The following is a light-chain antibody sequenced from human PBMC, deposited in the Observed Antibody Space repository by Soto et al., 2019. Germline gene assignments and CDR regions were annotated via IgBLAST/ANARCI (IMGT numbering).Light chain of an antibody. Sequence: QSVLTQPASVSGSPGQSITISCTGTSSDVGGYNYVSWYQQHPGKAPKLMIYDVSNRPSGVSNRFSGSKSGNTASLTISGLQADYEAAYYCSSYTRSSYFFGTGSKLPV. J-gene: IGLJ1*01. V-gene: IGLV2-14*01. CDR3: SSYTRSSYF. CDR1: SSDVGGYNY. CDR2: DVS.